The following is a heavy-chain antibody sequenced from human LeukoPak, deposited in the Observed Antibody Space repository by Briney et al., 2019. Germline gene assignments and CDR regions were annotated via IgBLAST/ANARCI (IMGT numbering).Heavy chain of an antibody. D-gene: IGHD3-22*01. J-gene: IGHJ4*02. CDR1: GFTFGGYG. Sequence: GGPLRLSCAGSGFTFGGYGMHWFRQTPGKGLEWVAVIAYDGSRAFYADSVKGRFTISRDNSKNTMSVQMDDLRAEDTAVYYCTRYNYDHFVYWGQGTLVTVSS. CDR3: TRYNYDHFVY. V-gene: IGHV3-33*01. CDR2: IAYDGSRA.